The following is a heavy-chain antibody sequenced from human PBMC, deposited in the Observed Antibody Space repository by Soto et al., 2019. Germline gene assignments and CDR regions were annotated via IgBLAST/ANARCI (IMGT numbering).Heavy chain of an antibody. D-gene: IGHD1-1*01. CDR2: FDPEDGET. Sequence: GASVKVSCKVSGYTLTELSMHWVRQAPGKGLEWMGGFDPEDGETIYAQKFQGRVTMTEDTSTDTAYMELSSLRSEDTAVYYCATDSPLQLERRNYYYYYCMDVWGKGTTVTVSS. J-gene: IGHJ6*03. V-gene: IGHV1-24*01. CDR1: GYTLTELS. CDR3: ATDSPLQLERRNYYYYYCMDV.